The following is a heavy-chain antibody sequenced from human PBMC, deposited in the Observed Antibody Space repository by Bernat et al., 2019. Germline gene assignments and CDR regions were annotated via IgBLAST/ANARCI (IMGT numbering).Heavy chain of an antibody. V-gene: IGHV3-30*18. J-gene: IGHJ4*02. CDR1: GFTFSSYG. Sequence: QVQLVESGGGVVQPGRSLRLSCAASGFTFSSYGMHWVRQAPGKGLEWVAVISYDGSNKYYADSVKGRFTISRDNSKNTLYLQMNSLGAEDTAVYYCAKERYSSSSQQDSDWGQGTLVTVSS. CDR3: AKERYSSSSQQDSD. D-gene: IGHD6-6*01. CDR2: ISYDGSNK.